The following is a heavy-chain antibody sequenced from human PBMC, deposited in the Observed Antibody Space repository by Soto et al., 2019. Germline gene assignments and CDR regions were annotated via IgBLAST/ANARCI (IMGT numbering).Heavy chain of an antibody. Sequence: PGGSLRLSCTGSGFSFTNAWMSWVRQAPGKGLEWVGRIKSKTDGGTTDYAAPVKGRFSISRDDSKNTLYLQMNTLETEDTAVYYCTTGRYSDNGNSYFSLLVWGHGTLVTAPQ. CDR2: IKSKTDGGTT. V-gene: IGHV3-15*01. CDR3: TTGRYSDNGNSYFSLLV. CDR1: GFSFTNAW. J-gene: IGHJ4*01. D-gene: IGHD3-22*01.